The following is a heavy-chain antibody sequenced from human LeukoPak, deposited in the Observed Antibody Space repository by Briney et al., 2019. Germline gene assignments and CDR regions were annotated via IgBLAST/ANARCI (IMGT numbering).Heavy chain of an antibody. Sequence: SETLSLTCGVSGGSISSGGFSWSWIRQPPGKGLEWIGYIYHSGSTYYNPSLKSRVTISVDRSKNQFSLKLSSVTAADTAVYYCARGQSYGDSPLDFDYWGQGTLVTVSS. J-gene: IGHJ4*02. CDR1: GGSISSGGFS. V-gene: IGHV4-30-2*01. CDR3: ARGQSYGDSPLDFDY. D-gene: IGHD4-17*01. CDR2: IYHSGST.